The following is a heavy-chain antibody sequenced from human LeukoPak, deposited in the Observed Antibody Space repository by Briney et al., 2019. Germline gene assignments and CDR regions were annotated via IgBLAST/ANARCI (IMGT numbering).Heavy chain of an antibody. CDR1: GYTFTSYG. J-gene: IGHJ3*02. CDR3: ARVQTSIAVAGTGDAFDI. CDR2: ISAYNGNT. V-gene: IGHV1-18*01. Sequence: GASVKVSCKASGYTFTSYGISWVRQAPGQGLEWMGWISAYNGNTNYAQKLQGRVTMTTDTSTSTAYMELRSLRSDDTAVYYCARVQTSIAVAGTGDAFDIWGQGTMVTVSS. D-gene: IGHD6-19*01.